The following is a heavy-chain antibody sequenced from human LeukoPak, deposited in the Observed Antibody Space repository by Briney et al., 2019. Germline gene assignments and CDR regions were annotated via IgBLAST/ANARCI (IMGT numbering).Heavy chain of an antibody. CDR3: ARDVYCSSTSCYPTTT. CDR2: IIPIFGAA. Sequence: SVKVSCKASGGTFSSYAISWVRQAPGQGLEWKGGIIPIFGAANYAQKFQGRVTITADESTSTAYMELSSLRSEDTAVYYCARDVYCSSTSCYPTTTWGQGTLVTVSS. D-gene: IGHD2-2*01. V-gene: IGHV1-69*13. CDR1: GGTFSSYA. J-gene: IGHJ1*01.